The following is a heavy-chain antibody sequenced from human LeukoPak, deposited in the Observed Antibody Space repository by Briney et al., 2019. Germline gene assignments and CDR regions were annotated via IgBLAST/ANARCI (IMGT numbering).Heavy chain of an antibody. CDR2: ISAYNGNT. J-gene: IGHJ6*03. CDR1: GYTFTSYG. V-gene: IGHV1-18*01. Sequence: ASVKVSCKASGYTFTSYGISWVRRAPGQGLEWMGWISAYNGNTNYAQKLQGRVTMTTDTSTSTAYMELRSLRSDDTAVYYCARRGYSYGTDLLSYYYYMDVWGKGTTVTVSS. D-gene: IGHD5-18*01. CDR3: ARRGYSYGTDLLSYYYYMDV.